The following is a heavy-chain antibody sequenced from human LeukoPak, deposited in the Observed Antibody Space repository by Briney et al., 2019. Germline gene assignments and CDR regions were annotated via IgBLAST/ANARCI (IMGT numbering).Heavy chain of an antibody. Sequence: GASVKVSCKASGYTFSGFYVHWVRQAPGQGLEWMEIIKVSGGRTEYAQKFQGRVTVTRDMSTSTVYMELNNLRSEDTAVYYCAREPPESYYFDNWGQGTLVTVSS. J-gene: IGHJ4*02. CDR2: IKVSGGRT. CDR3: AREPPESYYFDN. CDR1: GYTFSGFY. V-gene: IGHV1-46*01.